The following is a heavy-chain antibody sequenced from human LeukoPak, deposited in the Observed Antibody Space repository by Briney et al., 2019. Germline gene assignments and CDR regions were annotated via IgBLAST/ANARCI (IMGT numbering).Heavy chain of an antibody. CDR1: RFTFSNYS. D-gene: IGHD5-12*01. V-gene: IGHV3-48*02. Sequence: GGSLRLSCAASRFTFSNYSMNWVRQAPGKGLEWVSYISTRSGTIYYTDSVKGRFTISRDNAKNSLYLQMNSLRDEDTAVYYCARDRGGYEFFDYWGQGILVTVSS. CDR3: ARDRGGYEFFDY. J-gene: IGHJ4*02. CDR2: ISTRSGTI.